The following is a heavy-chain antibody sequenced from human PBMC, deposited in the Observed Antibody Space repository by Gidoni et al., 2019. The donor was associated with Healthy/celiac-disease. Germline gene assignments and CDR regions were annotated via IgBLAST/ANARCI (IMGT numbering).Heavy chain of an antibody. CDR2: IRFKANSYAT. J-gene: IGHJ6*03. Sequence: EVQLVESGGGLVQPGGSLKLSCPASGFPFSASALPWVRQASGKGLEWVGRIRFKANSYATAYAASVKGRFTISRDDSKNTAYLQMNSLKTEDTAVYYCAQSSPYCTNGVCHDYMDVWGKGTTVTVSS. D-gene: IGHD2-8*01. CDR1: GFPFSASA. CDR3: AQSSPYCTNGVCHDYMDV. V-gene: IGHV3-73*01.